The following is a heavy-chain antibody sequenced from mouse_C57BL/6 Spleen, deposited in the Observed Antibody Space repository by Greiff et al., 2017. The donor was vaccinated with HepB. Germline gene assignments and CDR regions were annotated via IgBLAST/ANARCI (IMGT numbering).Heavy chain of an antibody. Sequence: EVKLQQSGPELVKPGASVKISCKASGYTFTDYYMNWVKQSHGKSLEWIGDINPNNGGTSYNQKFKGKATLTVDKSSSTAYMELRSLTSEDSAVYYCARAYYGSSPWFDYWGQGTTLTVSS. CDR3: ARAYYGSSPWFDY. J-gene: IGHJ2*01. CDR1: GYTFTDYY. V-gene: IGHV1-26*01. D-gene: IGHD1-1*01. CDR2: INPNNGGT.